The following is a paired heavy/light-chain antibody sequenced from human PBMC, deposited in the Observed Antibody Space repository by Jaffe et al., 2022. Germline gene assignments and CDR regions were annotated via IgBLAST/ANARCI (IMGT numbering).Light chain of an antibody. CDR2: EDN. CDR1: KLGGKY. J-gene: IGLJ2*01. Sequence: YGLTQPPSVSVSPGQTASILCSGDKLGGKYASWYQQRPGQSPILVIYEDNKRPSGIPERFSGSKSGNTATLTISETQAMDEAEYYCQAWDSNTKVIFGGGTKLTVL. V-gene: IGLV3-1*01. CDR3: QAWDSNTKVI.
Heavy chain of an antibody. CDR3: ARVGIFCSGGSCLDSKVGALDI. CDR1: GFRFSDYW. Sequence: EVQLVESGGGLVQPGGSLRLSCAASGFRFSDYWMNWVRQVPGKGLVWVSRINSDGMNIDYVDSVRGRFTISRDNAQDTLYLQMNNLRAEDTAVYYCARVGIFCSGGSCLDSKVGALDIWGQGTMVSVSS. V-gene: IGHV3-74*01. J-gene: IGHJ3*02. CDR2: INSDGMNI. D-gene: IGHD2-15*01.